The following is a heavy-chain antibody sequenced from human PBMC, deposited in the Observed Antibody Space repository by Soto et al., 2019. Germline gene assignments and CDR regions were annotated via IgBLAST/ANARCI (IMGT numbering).Heavy chain of an antibody. D-gene: IGHD3-3*01. CDR3: ARDSRYYDFWSGSRLRGYYYYGMDV. V-gene: IGHV1-69*13. J-gene: IGHJ6*02. CDR1: GGTFSSYA. CDR2: IIPIFGTA. Sequence: VASVKVSCKASGGTFSSYAISWVRQAPGQGLEWMGGIIPIFGTANYAQKFQGRVTITADESTSTAYMELSSLGSGDTAVYYCARDSRYYDFWSGSRLRGYYYYGMDVWGQGTTVTVSS.